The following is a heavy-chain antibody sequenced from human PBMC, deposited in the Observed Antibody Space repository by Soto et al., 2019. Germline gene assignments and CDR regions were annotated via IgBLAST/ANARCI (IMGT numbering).Heavy chain of an antibody. D-gene: IGHD3-16*02. J-gene: IGHJ4*02. Sequence: GGSLRLSCAASGFTVSSNYMSWVRQAPGKGLEWVSVIYSGGSTYYADSVKGRFTISRHNSKNTLYLQMNSLRAEDTALYYCAKAMITFGGVIVHNVYFDYWGQGTLVTVSS. CDR1: GFTVSSNY. CDR3: AKAMITFGGVIVHNVYFDY. V-gene: IGHV3-53*04. CDR2: IYSGGST.